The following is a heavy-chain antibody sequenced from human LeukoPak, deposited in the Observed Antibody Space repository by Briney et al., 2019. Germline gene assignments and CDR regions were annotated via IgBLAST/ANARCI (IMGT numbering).Heavy chain of an antibody. CDR2: IYTSGST. CDR3: ARRFYSSGWYYYYYGMDV. Sequence: SETLSLTCTVSGGSISSYYWSWIRQPAGKGLERIGRIYTSGSTNYNPSLKSRVTISVDTSKNQFSLKLSSVTAADTAVYYCARRFYSSGWYYYYYGMDVWGQGTTVTVSS. CDR1: GGSISSYY. D-gene: IGHD6-19*01. J-gene: IGHJ6*02. V-gene: IGHV4-4*07.